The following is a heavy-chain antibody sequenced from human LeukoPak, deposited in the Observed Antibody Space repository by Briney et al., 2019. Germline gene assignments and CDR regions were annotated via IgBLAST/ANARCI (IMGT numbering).Heavy chain of an antibody. J-gene: IGHJ6*02. V-gene: IGHV1-18*01. CDR1: GYTFTSYG. CDR3: ARLVGYCSGGSCYPGYYYGMDV. D-gene: IGHD2-15*01. Sequence: ASVKVSCKASGYTFTSYGISWVRQAPGQGPEWMGWISAYNGNTNYAQKLQGRVTMTTDTSTSTAYMELRSLRSDDTAVYYCARLVGYCSGGSCYPGYYYGMDVWGQGTTVTVSS. CDR2: ISAYNGNT.